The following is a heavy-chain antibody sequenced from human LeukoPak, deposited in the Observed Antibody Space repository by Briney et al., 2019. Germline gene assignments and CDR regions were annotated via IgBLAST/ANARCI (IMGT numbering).Heavy chain of an antibody. Sequence: SETLSLTCTVSGGSISSYYWSWIRQPPGKGLEWIGYIYYSGSTNYNPSLKSRVTISVDTSKNQFSLKLSSVTAADTAVYYCARDMGYCSSTSCYDYMDVWGKGTTVTISS. D-gene: IGHD2-2*01. CDR1: GGSISSYY. V-gene: IGHV4-59*01. CDR2: IYYSGST. CDR3: ARDMGYCSSTSCYDYMDV. J-gene: IGHJ6*03.